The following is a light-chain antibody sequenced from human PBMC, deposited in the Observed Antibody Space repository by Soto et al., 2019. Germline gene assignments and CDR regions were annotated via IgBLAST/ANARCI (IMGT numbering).Light chain of an antibody. CDR3: GMWDSSLSVVV. J-gene: IGLJ2*01. CDR1: SSNI. V-gene: IGLV1-51*01. CDR2: DNN. Sequence: QSVLTQPPSVSAAPGQTVTISCSGSSSNIVSWYQQLPGTAPKLLIYDNNKRPSGIPDRFSGSKSGTSATLGITGLQTGDEAEYYCGMWDSSLSVVVFGGGTKLTVL.